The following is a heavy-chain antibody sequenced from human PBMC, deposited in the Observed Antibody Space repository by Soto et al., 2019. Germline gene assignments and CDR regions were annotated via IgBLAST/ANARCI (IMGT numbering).Heavy chain of an antibody. Sequence: GGSLRLSCAASGFTFNNAWINWVRQAPGKGLEWVAVISYDGSNKYYADSVKGRFTISRDNSKNTLYLQMNSLRAEDTAVYYCARDPGSFAFDIWGQGTMVTVSS. V-gene: IGHV3-30-3*01. D-gene: IGHD6-25*01. CDR1: GFTFNNAW. CDR2: ISYDGSNK. J-gene: IGHJ3*02. CDR3: ARDPGSFAFDI.